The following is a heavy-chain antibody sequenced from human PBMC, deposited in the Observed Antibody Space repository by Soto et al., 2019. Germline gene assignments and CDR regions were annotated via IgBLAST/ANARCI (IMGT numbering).Heavy chain of an antibody. D-gene: IGHD6-19*01. CDR3: AKERSSGWSFDY. CDR2: ISGSGDST. V-gene: IGHV3-23*01. CDR1: GFTFSTYW. J-gene: IGHJ4*02. Sequence: GGSLRLSCVASGFTFSTYWMRWVRQAPGKGLVWVSGISGSGDSTYYADSVKGRFTVSRDNSKNTLYLQMNSLRAEDTAVFYCAKERSSGWSFDYWGQGTLVTVSS.